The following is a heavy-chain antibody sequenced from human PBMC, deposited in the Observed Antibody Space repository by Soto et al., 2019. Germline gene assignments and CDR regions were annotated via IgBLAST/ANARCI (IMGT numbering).Heavy chain of an antibody. CDR3: GREYSQFGPTTYCAYGMAV. CDR1: GYTFSSYG. J-gene: IGHJ6*02. CDR2: ISAYNDNT. D-gene: IGHD3-10*01. Sequence: QVQLVQSGAEVKKPGASVKVSCKASGYTFSSYGISWVRQAPGQGLEWVGWISAYNDNTNYAGKFQCRVTMNTGATTRTAYMDLRRLRPDDTAVYYCGREYSQFGPTTYCAYGMAVWGQGTTVSVSS. V-gene: IGHV1-18*01.